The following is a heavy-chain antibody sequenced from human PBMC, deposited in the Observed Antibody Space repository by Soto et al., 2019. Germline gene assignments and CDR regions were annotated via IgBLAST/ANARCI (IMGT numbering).Heavy chain of an antibody. CDR1: GFTFSSYG. D-gene: IGHD6-25*01. Sequence: GGSLRLSCAASGFTFSSYGMHWVRQAPGKGLEWVAVIWYDGSNKYYADSVKGRFTISRDNSKNTLYLQMNSLRAEDTAVYYCARVGGPGIAATVRSPFDPWGQGTLVTVSS. CDR3: ARVGGPGIAATVRSPFDP. CDR2: IWYDGSNK. J-gene: IGHJ5*02. V-gene: IGHV3-33*01.